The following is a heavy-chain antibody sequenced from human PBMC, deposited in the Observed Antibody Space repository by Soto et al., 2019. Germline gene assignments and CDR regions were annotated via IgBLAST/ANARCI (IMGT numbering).Heavy chain of an antibody. CDR2: ISASGGST. Sequence: EVQLLESGGNLVQPGVSLRLSCAASGFTFSSYAMNWVRQAPGKGLECVSSISASGGSTLYADSVKGRITISRDNSKNPLYLQLNSLRAEDTAVYYCAKGRAPIDCYPPYYYGMDVWGLGTTVTVSS. J-gene: IGHJ6*02. CDR3: AKGRAPIDCYPPYYYGMDV. CDR1: GFTFSSYA. D-gene: IGHD2-21*02. V-gene: IGHV3-23*01.